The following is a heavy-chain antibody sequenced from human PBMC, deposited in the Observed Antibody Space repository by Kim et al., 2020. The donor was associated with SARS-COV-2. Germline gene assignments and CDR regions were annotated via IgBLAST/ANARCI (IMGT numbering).Heavy chain of an antibody. Sequence: SETLSLTCAVYGGSFSGYYWSWIRQPPGKGLEWIGEINHSGSTNYNPSLKSRVTISVDTSKNQFSLKLSSVTAADTAVYYCARCQGPQLYWGQGTLVTVSS. V-gene: IGHV4-34*01. CDR3: ARCQGPQLY. CDR2: INHSGST. J-gene: IGHJ4*02. D-gene: IGHD2-2*01. CDR1: GGSFSGYY.